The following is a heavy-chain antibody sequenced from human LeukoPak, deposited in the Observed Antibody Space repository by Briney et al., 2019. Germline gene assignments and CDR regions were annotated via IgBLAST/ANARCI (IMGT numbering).Heavy chain of an antibody. Sequence: SETLSLTCTVSGGSISSRTYYWAWIRQPPGQGLEWIGNIYYSGSTYYNPSLKSRLTTSVDTSKNQFSLKLSSVTAADTAVYYCARYYYDSSGYRVGLDYWGQGTLVTVSS. J-gene: IGHJ4*02. D-gene: IGHD3-22*01. CDR2: IYYSGST. CDR3: ARYYYDSSGYRVGLDY. CDR1: GGSISSRTYY. V-gene: IGHV4-39*07.